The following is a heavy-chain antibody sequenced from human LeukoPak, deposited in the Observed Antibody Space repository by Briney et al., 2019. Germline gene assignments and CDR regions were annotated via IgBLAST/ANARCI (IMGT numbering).Heavy chain of an antibody. CDR3: AIMHPYYDGSGYWVQ. CDR2: ISTGGGSS. D-gene: IGHD3-22*01. CDR1: GFTFGSYA. V-gene: IGHV3-23*01. J-gene: IGHJ4*02. Sequence: GGSLRLPCAASGFTFGSYAMSWVRQAPGKGLEWVSGISTGGGSSSCAESVKGRFTISRDNPRNTLYMEMNSLRAEDTALYYCAIMHPYYDGSGYWVQWGQGTLVTVSS.